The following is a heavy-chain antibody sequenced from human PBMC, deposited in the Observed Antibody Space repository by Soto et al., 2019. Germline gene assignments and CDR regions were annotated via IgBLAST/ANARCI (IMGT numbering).Heavy chain of an antibody. Sequence: GGSLRLSCAASGFTFSDYYMSWIRQAPGKGLEWVSYISSSSSYTNYADSVKGRFTISRDNSRNTLYLQVNSLRAEDTAVYYCAKDQTDVTLFDYWGQGTLVTVSS. CDR2: ISSSSSYT. V-gene: IGHV3-11*03. J-gene: IGHJ4*02. CDR1: GFTFSDYY. CDR3: AKDQTDVTLFDY. D-gene: IGHD2-21*02.